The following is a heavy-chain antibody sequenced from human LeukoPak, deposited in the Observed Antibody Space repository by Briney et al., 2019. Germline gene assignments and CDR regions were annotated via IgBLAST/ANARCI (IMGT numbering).Heavy chain of an antibody. CDR3: TRSSDSSGYRAFDI. V-gene: IGHV3-72*01. CDR1: GFTFSDQH. CDR2: TRNKDNSYTT. J-gene: IGHJ3*02. D-gene: IGHD3-22*01. Sequence: GGSLRLSCAASGFTFSDQHRDWVRQAPGKGLEGCARTRNKDNSYTTEYAASVKGRFTITRDVSKNSLYLQMNRLKTEDTAVYYCTRSSDSSGYRAFDIWGQGTMVTVSS.